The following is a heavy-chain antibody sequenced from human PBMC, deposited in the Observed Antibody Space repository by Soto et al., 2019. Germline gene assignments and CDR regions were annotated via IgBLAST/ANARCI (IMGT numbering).Heavy chain of an antibody. V-gene: IGHV4-30-2*01. D-gene: IGHD2-15*01. CDR1: GVTMSCCGYS. CDR2: ISHLETT. CDR3: ARGGGYDSFDF. J-gene: IGHJ4*02. Sequence: TLSLXXXXSGVTMSCCGYSWCWAXXXRXXXXEXXXXISHLETTYYNPFFKSRLSLSIDRTRNQFSLSLSSMTAADKAVYYCARGGGYDSFDFWGQGIQVTVSS.